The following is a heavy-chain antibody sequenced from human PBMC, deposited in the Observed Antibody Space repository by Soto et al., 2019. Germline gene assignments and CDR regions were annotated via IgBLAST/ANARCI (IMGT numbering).Heavy chain of an antibody. V-gene: IGHV1-69*01. CDR3: ARDLTAAYFPGRSGGY. Sequence: QVQLVQSGAEVKKPGSSVKVSCTASGGTFSSYAISWVRQAPGQGLEWMGGIIPIFGTANYAQKFQGRVTITADESTSTAYMELSSLRSEDTAVYYCARDLTAAYFPGRSGGYWGQGTLVTVSS. D-gene: IGHD6-13*01. CDR2: IIPIFGTA. CDR1: GGTFSSYA. J-gene: IGHJ4*02.